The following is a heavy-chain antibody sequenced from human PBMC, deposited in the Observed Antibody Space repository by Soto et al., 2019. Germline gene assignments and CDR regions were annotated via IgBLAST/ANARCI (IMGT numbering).Heavy chain of an antibody. D-gene: IGHD3-10*01. Sequence: SVKVSCKASGGTFSSYTISWVRQAPGQGLEWMGRIIPILGIANYAQKFQGRVTITADKSTSTAYMELSSLRSEDTAVYYCARSSRDLGFDYWGQGTLVTISS. V-gene: IGHV1-69*02. CDR1: GGTFSSYT. J-gene: IGHJ4*02. CDR3: ARSSRDLGFDY. CDR2: IIPILGIA.